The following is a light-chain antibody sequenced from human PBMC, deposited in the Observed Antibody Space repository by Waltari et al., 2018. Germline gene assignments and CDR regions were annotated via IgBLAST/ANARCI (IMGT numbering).Light chain of an antibody. J-gene: IGLJ2*01. CDR1: SGHSSYI. CDR3: ETWDSNTVV. V-gene: IGLV4-60*03. Sequence: QPVLTQSSSASASLGSLVKLTCTLSSGHSSYIIAWHQQQPGKAPRYLMKLEGSGSYNKGSGVPDRFSGSSSGADRYLTLSNLQSEDEADYYCETWDSNTVVFGGGTKLTVL. CDR2: LEGSGSY.